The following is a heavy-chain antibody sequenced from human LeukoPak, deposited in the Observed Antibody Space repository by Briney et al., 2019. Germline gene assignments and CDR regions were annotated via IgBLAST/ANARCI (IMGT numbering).Heavy chain of an antibody. CDR3: ARDKDYHYMDV. CDR2: IYHSGST. V-gene: IGHV4-38-2*02. Sequence: SETLSLTCAVSGYSISSGYYWGWIRQPPGKGLEWIGSIYHSGSTYYNPSLKSRVTISVDTSKNQFSLKLSSVTAADTAVYYCARDKDYHYMDVWGRGTTVTVS. J-gene: IGHJ6*03. CDR1: GYSISSGYY.